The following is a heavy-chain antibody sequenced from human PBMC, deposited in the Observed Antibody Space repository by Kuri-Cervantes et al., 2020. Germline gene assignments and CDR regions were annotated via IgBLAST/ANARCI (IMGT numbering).Heavy chain of an antibody. CDR1: GGSISSYY. CDR3: ARGGTDYGDRIIDY. Sequence: GSLRLSCTVSGGSISSYYWSWIRQPPGKGLEWIGYFYYSGSTTYNPSLKSRVTISVDTSKNQFSLKLSSVTAADTAVYYCARGGTDYGDRIIDYWGQGTLVTVSS. D-gene: IGHD4-17*01. J-gene: IGHJ4*02. V-gene: IGHV4-59*08. CDR2: FYYSGST.